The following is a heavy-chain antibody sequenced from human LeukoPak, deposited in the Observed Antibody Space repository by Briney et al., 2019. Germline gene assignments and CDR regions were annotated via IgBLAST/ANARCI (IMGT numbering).Heavy chain of an antibody. Sequence: PGGSLRLSCATSGFTFSSYAMNWVRRAPGEGLEWVSAISGSGGGTYYADSVKGRFTISRDNSKNTLYLQMSSLRAEDTAVYFCARRYTVTTVYFFDYWGQGTLVTVSS. J-gene: IGHJ4*02. CDR3: ARRYTVTTVYFFDY. D-gene: IGHD4-11*01. CDR1: GFTFSSYA. CDR2: ISGSGGGT. V-gene: IGHV3-23*01.